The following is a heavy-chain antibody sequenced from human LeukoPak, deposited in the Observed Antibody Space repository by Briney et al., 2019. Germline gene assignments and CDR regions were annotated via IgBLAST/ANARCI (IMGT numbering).Heavy chain of an antibody. CDR3: AIERHSSGKAGTFNF. J-gene: IGHJ3*01. CDR2: TPYDGSIK. CDR1: GVTFTTYS. Sequence: GGSLRLSCAASGVTFTTYSKHWVRQAPGRGLEWVSVTPYDGSIKVYAESVKGRFTISRDNSENTLYLQMNSLKFEDTAMYYCAIERHSSGKAGTFNFCGRGTMVTISS. V-gene: IGHV3-30-3*01. D-gene: IGHD6-25*01.